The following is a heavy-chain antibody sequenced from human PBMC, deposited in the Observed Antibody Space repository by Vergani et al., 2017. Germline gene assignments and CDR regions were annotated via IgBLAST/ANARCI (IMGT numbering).Heavy chain of an antibody. CDR1: GGTFSSYA. J-gene: IGHJ5*02. CDR2: IIPIFGTA. Sequence: QVQLVQSGAEVKKPGSSVKVSCKASGGTFSSYAISWVRQAPGQGLEWMGGIIPIFGTANYAQKFQGRVTITADESTSTAYMELSSLRSEDTAVYYCARDTGEVPQGGSDNXFDPWGQGTLVTVSS. CDR3: ARDTGEVPQGGSDNXFDP. D-gene: IGHD3-10*01. V-gene: IGHV1-69*01.